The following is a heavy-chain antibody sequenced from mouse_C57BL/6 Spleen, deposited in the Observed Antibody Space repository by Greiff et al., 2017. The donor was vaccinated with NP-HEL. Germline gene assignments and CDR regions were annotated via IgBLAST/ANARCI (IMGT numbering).Heavy chain of an antibody. D-gene: IGHD2-4*01. J-gene: IGHJ1*03. V-gene: IGHV1-82*01. CDR3: ARQGGLRWYFDV. Sequence: VMLVESGPELVKPGASVKISCKASGYAFSSSWMNWVKQRPGKGLEWIGRIYPGDGDTNYNGKFKGKATLTADKSSSTAYMQLSSLTSEDSAVYFCARQGGLRWYFDVWGTGTTVTVSS. CDR1: GYAFSSSW. CDR2: IYPGDGDT.